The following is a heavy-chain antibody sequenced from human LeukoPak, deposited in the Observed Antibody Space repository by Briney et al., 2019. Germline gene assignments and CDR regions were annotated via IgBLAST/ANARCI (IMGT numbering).Heavy chain of an antibody. Sequence: SETLSLTCAVYGGSFSGYYWSWIRQPPGKGLEWIGEINHSGSTNYNPSLKSRVTISVDTSKNQFSLKLSSVTAADTAVYYCAREKRGYGGYGYWGQGTLVTVSS. D-gene: IGHD5-12*01. CDR2: INHSGST. CDR3: AREKRGYGGYGY. V-gene: IGHV4-34*01. CDR1: GGSFSGYY. J-gene: IGHJ4*02.